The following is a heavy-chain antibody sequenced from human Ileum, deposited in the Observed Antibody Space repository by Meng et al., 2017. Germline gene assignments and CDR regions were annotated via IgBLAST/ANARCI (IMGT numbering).Heavy chain of an antibody. CDR1: GGSVSSSGYQ. J-gene: IGHJ4*02. V-gene: IGHV4-61*08. D-gene: IGHD7-27*01. CDR2: AST. CDR3: ARDHWGSLDY. Sequence: GQRQESGPGLVRPSETLSLICAVSGGSVSSSGYQWGWIRQPPGKGLEWIGYASTNYNPSLKSRVTISVDTSKNQFSLKLTSVTAADTAVYYCARDHWGSLDYWGQGVLVTVSS.